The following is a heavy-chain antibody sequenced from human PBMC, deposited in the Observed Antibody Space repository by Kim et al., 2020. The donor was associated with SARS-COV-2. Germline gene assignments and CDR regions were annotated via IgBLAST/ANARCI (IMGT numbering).Heavy chain of an antibody. V-gene: IGHV3-23*01. J-gene: IGHJ4*02. Sequence: GGSLRLSCAASGFTFSNFAMSWVRQAPGKGLEWVSTISSSGGSTYYADSVKGRFPISRDNSKNTLFLQMNSLRVDDTAVYYCARRYYWGRGTRVTVSS. CDR1: GFTFSNFA. CDR2: ISSSGGST. CDR3: ARRYY.